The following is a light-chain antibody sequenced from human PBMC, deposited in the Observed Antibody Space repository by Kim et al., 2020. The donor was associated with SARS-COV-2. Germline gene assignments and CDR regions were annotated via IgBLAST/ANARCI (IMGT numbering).Light chain of an antibody. V-gene: IGLV2-14*03. Sequence: QSITISCTGTSSDVGAYDYVSWYQQHPGKAPQLVIYDVSYRPSGVSKRFSGSKSGNTASLTISGLQAEDEADYYCSSYTGSSTLYAFGTGTKVTVL. CDR1: SSDVGAYDY. CDR2: DVS. CDR3: SSYTGSSTLYA. J-gene: IGLJ1*01.